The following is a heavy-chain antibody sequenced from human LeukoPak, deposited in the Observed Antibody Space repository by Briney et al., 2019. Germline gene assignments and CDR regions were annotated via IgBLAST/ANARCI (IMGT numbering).Heavy chain of an antibody. D-gene: IGHD4-23*01. V-gene: IGHV3-23*01. CDR2: ISGSGGST. CDR3: AKDLPDYGGVFDI. J-gene: IGHJ3*02. Sequence: GGSLRLSCAASGFAFSSYWMSWVRQAPGKGLEWVSAISGSGGSTYYADSVKGRFTISRDNSKNTLYLQMNSLRAEDTAVYYCAKDLPDYGGVFDIWGQGTMVTVSS. CDR1: GFAFSSYW.